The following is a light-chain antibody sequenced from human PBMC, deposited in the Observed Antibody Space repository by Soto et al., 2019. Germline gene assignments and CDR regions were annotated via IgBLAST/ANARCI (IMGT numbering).Light chain of an antibody. J-gene: IGKJ4*01. CDR3: QQYNSWLT. Sequence: IQMTQSPSTLSASVGDRVTITCRASESIDSWLAWHQQKPGRAPKLLISKASSLESGVPSRFSGSGSGTEFTLTISSLQPDDFATYYCQQYNSWLTFGGGTKVDNK. V-gene: IGKV1-5*03. CDR2: KAS. CDR1: ESIDSW.